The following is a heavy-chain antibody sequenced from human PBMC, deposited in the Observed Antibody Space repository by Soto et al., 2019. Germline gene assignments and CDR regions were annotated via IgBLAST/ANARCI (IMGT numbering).Heavy chain of an antibody. Sequence: GASVKVSCKASGYTFTSYDINWVRQATGQGLEWMGWMNPNSGNTGYAQKFQGRVTMTRNTSISTAYMELSSLRSEDTAVYYCASSVAAAAPAEYFQHWGQGTLVTVSS. D-gene: IGHD6-13*01. CDR2: MNPNSGNT. J-gene: IGHJ1*01. CDR1: GYTFTSYD. CDR3: ASSVAAAAPAEYFQH. V-gene: IGHV1-8*01.